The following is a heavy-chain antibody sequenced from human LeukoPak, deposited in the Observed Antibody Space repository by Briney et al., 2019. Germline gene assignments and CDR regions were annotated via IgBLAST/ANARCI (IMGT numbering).Heavy chain of an antibody. CDR1: GFTFDDYT. CDR2: ISWDGDST. V-gene: IGHV3-43*01. J-gene: IGHJ4*02. CDR3: AKSGSGLDFDY. Sequence: GGSPRLSCAASGFTFDDYTMHWVRQAPGKGLEWVSLISWDGDSTYYADSVKGRFTISRDNSKNSLYLQMNSLRTEDTALYYCAKSGSGLDFDYWGQGTLVTVSS. D-gene: IGHD2-15*01.